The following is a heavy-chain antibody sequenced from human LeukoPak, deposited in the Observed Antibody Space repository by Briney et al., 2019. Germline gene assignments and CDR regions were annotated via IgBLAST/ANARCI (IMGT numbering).Heavy chain of an antibody. J-gene: IGHJ4*02. V-gene: IGHV1-2*02. D-gene: IGHD3-22*01. CDR2: INPNSGAT. CDR3: ARALRYDDSSGYYAY. CDR1: GYTFSGYY. Sequence: VASVKVSCKASGYTFSGYYKHWVRQAPGQGLEWMGWINPNSGATNYAQTLQGRVTMTRDTSISIVYMELSRLRTDDTAVYYCARALRYDDSSGYYAYWGQGTLVTVSS.